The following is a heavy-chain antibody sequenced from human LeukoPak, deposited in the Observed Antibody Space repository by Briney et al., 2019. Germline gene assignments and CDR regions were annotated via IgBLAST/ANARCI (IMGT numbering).Heavy chain of an antibody. CDR2: IKSTTDGGTT. CDR3: TYAAFDY. V-gene: IGHV3-15*01. Sequence: GGSLRLSCAASGFTFTNAWMTWVRQAPGKGLEWAGRIKSTTDGGTTDYAAPVKGRFTISRDDSKNTMSLQMNSLKSEDTAVYYCTYAAFDYWGQGTLVSVSS. J-gene: IGHJ4*02. CDR1: GFTFTNAW. D-gene: IGHD6-25*01.